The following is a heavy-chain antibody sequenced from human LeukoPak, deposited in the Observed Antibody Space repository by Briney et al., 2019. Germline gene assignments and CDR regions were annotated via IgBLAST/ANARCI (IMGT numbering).Heavy chain of an antibody. CDR1: AFTLSSYE. CDR2: ISSSGSTV. Sequence: GGSLRLSWAASAFTLSSYEMNRVRPAPGQGLEWVAYISSSGSTVYYADSVKGRFTISRDNAKNSLFLQMNSLRAEDTADYYCAREKFYDNSGYDYWGQGTLVTVSS. J-gene: IGHJ4*02. D-gene: IGHD3-22*01. CDR3: AREKFYDNSGYDY. V-gene: IGHV3-48*03.